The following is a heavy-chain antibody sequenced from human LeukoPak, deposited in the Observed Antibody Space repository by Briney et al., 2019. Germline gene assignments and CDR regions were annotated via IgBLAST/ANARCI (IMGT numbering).Heavy chain of an antibody. J-gene: IGHJ4*02. CDR1: GFTFSSYS. V-gene: IGHV3-21*04. CDR3: ARGALTYYYDS. CDR2: ISSSSSYI. Sequence: SGGSLRLSCAASGFTFSSYSMNWVRQAPGKGLEWVSSISSSSSYIYYADSVKGRFTISRDNAKNSLFLQMNSLRAEDTALYYCARGALTYYYDSWGQGTLVTVSS. D-gene: IGHD4/OR15-4a*01.